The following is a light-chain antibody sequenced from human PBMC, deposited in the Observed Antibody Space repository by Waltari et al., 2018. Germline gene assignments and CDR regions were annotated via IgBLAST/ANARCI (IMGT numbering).Light chain of an antibody. CDR3: SSYRRKNAVV. CDR2: HVT. V-gene: IGLV2-14*03. J-gene: IGLJ6*01. CDR1: SSDVGGYNY. Sequence: QSALTQPASVSGSPGQSITISCTGGSSDVGGYNYVSWYQQHPGKVPKVIIFHVTSRPSGVSSRVSGSKSGNTASLTISELQPEDEAEYYCSSYRRKNAVVFGSGTKVTVL.